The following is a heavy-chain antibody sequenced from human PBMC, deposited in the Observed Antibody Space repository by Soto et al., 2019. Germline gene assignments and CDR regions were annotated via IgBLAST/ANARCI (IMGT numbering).Heavy chain of an antibody. D-gene: IGHD3-3*01. CDR1: GFAFSGFE. J-gene: IGHJ6*02. CDR2: ISSGASNM. CDR3: ARDPNYDFWSGYRNKEGTYGMDV. V-gene: IGHV3-48*03. Sequence: HPGGSLRLSCAASGFAFSGFEMNWVRQAPGKGLEWVSYISSGASNMYYADSVKGRFTISRDYAQSSLYLQMNSLRVEDTAVYYCARDPNYDFWSGYRNKEGTYGMDVWGQGTTVTVSS.